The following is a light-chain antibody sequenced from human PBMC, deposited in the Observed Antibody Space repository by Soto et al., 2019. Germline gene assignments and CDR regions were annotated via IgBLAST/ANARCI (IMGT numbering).Light chain of an antibody. CDR3: QQSYSTPRT. J-gene: IGKJ2*02. CDR2: AAS. CDR1: QSISTY. Sequence: DIQMTQSPSSLSASVGDRVTITCRASQSISTYLNWYQQKVGKAPKLLIYAASSLQRGVPSRFRGRGSGTDFTLNISSLQPEDFATYYCQQSYSTPRTFGQGTKLEIK. V-gene: IGKV1-39*01.